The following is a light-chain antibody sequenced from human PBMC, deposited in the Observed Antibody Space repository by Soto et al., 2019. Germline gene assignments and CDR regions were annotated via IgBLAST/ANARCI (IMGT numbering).Light chain of an antibody. V-gene: IGLV2-14*03. J-gene: IGLJ1*01. CDR3: SSYTTSNTRQIV. Sequence: QSALTQPASVSGSPGQSITISCTGTSSDVGGYNYVSWYQHHPGKAPKLIMYDATNPPSGVSNPFSGSKSGNTASLTISGLQPEDEADYYCSSYTTSNTRQIVFGTGTKVTVL. CDR1: SSDVGGYNY. CDR2: DAT.